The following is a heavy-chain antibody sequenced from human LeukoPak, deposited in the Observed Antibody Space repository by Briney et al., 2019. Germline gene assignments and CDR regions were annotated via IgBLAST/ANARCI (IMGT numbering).Heavy chain of an antibody. J-gene: IGHJ6*02. CDR1: GFTFSSNS. D-gene: IGHD6-19*01. Sequence: PGGSLRLSCAASGFTFSSNSMGWVRQAPGEGLEWVSAISSSGGSTYYADSVKGRSTISRDNSKNTLYLQMNSLRAEDTAVYYCAKRNSGLTMGRYYGMDVWGQGATVTV. V-gene: IGHV3-23*01. CDR2: ISSSGGST. CDR3: AKRNSGLTMGRYYGMDV.